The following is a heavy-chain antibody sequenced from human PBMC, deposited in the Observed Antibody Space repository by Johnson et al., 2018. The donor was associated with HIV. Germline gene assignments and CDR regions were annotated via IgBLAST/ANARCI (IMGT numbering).Heavy chain of an antibody. J-gene: IGHJ3*02. D-gene: IGHD1-26*01. CDR1: GFTFRSYG. V-gene: IGHV3-30*18. Sequence: QVQLVESGGGVVQPGRSLRLSCAASGFTFRSYGMHWVRQAPGKGLEWVAVISYDGSKKYHADSVKGRFTISRDNSKNTLYLQMNSLRAEDTAVYYCAKDLFTDREDDAFDIWGQGTMVTVSS. CDR3: AKDLFTDREDDAFDI. CDR2: ISYDGSKK.